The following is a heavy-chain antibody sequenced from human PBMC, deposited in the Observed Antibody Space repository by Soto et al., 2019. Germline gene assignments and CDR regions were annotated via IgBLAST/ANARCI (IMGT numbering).Heavy chain of an antibody. V-gene: IGHV4-34*01. D-gene: IGHD4-17*01. CDR2: INHSGST. Sequence: SETLSLTCAVYGGSLSGYYWSWIRQPPGRGLEWIGEINHSGSTNNNPSLKSRVTISVDTSKNLFSLKLSSVTAADTAVYYCARDYGGNSQFAYYYGMDVWGQGTTVTVS. J-gene: IGHJ6*02. CDR1: GGSLSGYY. CDR3: ARDYGGNSQFAYYYGMDV.